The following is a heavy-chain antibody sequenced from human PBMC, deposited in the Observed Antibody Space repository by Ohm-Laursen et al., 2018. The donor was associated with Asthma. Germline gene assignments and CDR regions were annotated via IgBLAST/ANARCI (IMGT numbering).Heavy chain of an antibody. CDR3: AKDSRYSSSSTYYYYGMDV. CDR2: ISWNSGSI. J-gene: IGHJ6*02. CDR1: GFTFDDYA. V-gene: IGHV3-9*01. Sequence: SLRLSCAASGFTFDDYAMHWVRQAPGKGLEWVSGISWNSGSIGYADSVKGRFTISRDNAKNSLYLQMNSLRAEDTALYYCAKDSRYSSSSTYYYYGMDVWGQGTTVTVSS. D-gene: IGHD6-6*01.